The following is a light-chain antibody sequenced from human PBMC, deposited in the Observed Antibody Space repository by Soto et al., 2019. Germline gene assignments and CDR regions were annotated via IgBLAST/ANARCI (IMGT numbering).Light chain of an antibody. V-gene: IGLV2-8*01. Sequence: QSALTQPPSASGSPGQSVTMSCAGTSRDVGGSNYVSWYQQHPGKAPKLIIYEVNKRPSGVPDRFSGSKSGNTASLTVSVLQAEDEGDYYCKSDVGGGNTVVFGGGTKLTVL. CDR3: KSDVGGGNTVV. CDR1: SRDVGGSNY. CDR2: EVN. J-gene: IGLJ2*01.